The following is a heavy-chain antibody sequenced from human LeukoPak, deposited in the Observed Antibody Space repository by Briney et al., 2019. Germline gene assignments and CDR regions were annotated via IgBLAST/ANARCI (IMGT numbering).Heavy chain of an antibody. CDR2: IYYSGST. CDR1: GGSISSYY. Sequence: SETLSLTCTVSGGSISSYYWSWIRQPPGKGLEWIGYIYYSGSTYYNPSLKSRVTISVDTSKNQFSLKLSSVTAADTAVYYCARVRGRRLGELSFDYWGQGTLVTVSS. CDR3: ARVRGRRLGELSFDY. V-gene: IGHV4-30-4*08. J-gene: IGHJ4*02. D-gene: IGHD3-16*02.